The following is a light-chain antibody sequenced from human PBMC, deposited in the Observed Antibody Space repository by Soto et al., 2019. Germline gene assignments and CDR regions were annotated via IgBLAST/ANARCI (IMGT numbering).Light chain of an antibody. Sequence: DIQMTQSPSSLSASVGDRVTITCRANQDISYYLAWYQQKQGKVPKLLIYGASTLQSGVPSRFSGSGSGTDFTLTISSLQPEDIATYYCQKYHSAPRTCGQGTKVEIK. J-gene: IGKJ1*01. V-gene: IGKV1-27*01. CDR1: QDISYY. CDR3: QKYHSAPRT. CDR2: GAS.